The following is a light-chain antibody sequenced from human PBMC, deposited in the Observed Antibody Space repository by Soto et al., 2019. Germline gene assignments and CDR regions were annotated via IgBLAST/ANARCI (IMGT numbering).Light chain of an antibody. CDR2: GNS. J-gene: IGLJ3*02. CDR1: SXNIGAGYD. Sequence: QSALTQPPSVSGAPGQRITISCTGSSXNIGAGYDVHWYQQLPGTAPKLLIYGNSNRPSGVPDRFSGSKSGTSASLAITGLQAEDEADYYCHSYDSSLSGSVFGGGTKVTVL. V-gene: IGLV1-40*01. CDR3: HSYDSSLSGSV.